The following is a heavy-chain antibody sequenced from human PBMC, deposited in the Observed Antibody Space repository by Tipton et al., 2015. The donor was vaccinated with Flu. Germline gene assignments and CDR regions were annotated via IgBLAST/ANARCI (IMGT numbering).Heavy chain of an antibody. CDR2: VHYSGST. Sequence: TLSLTCTVSGASIDSHYWSWIRQSPGKGLEWIGYVHYSGSTSYNPSLRSRVTMSVDTSKNQFSLRLNSLVTADTAVYFCARHTSTAPFRVFDNWGHGTLVTVSS. J-gene: IGHJ4*01. CDR1: GASIDSHY. CDR3: ARHTSTAPFRVFDN. D-gene: IGHD5-18*01. V-gene: IGHV4-59*11.